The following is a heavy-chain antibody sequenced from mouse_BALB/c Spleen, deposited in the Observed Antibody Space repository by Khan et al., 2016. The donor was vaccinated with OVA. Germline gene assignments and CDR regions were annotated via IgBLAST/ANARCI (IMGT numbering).Heavy chain of an antibody. CDR2: IWAGGSK. J-gene: IGHJ4*01. Sequence: VQLQESGPGLVAPSQSLSITCTVSGFSLTDYAVSWIRQPPGKGLEWLGVIWAGGSKNYNSVLKSRLSISKDNSKSQVFLKGNIQQTDDTAMYYCAKDPPYYGMDYWGQGTSVTVSS. CDR3: AKDPPYYGMDY. V-gene: IGHV2-6-5*01. CDR1: GFSLTDYA.